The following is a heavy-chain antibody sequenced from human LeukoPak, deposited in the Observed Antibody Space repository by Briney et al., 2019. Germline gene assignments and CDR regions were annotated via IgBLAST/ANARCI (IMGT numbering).Heavy chain of an antibody. J-gene: IGHJ4*02. V-gene: IGHV4-34*01. CDR1: GGSFSGYY. Sequence: PSETLSLTCAVYGGSFSGYYWSWIRQPPGKGLEWIGEINHSGSTNYNPSLKSRVTISVDTSKNQFSLKLSSVTAADTAVYYCARGRRYGDYLNYWGQGILVTVSS. D-gene: IGHD4-17*01. CDR3: ARGRRYGDYLNY. CDR2: INHSGST.